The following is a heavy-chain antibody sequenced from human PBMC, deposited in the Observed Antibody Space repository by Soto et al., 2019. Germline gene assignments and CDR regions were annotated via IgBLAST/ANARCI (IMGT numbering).Heavy chain of an antibody. J-gene: IGHJ4*02. D-gene: IGHD5-18*01. CDR2: IYYSGST. Sequence: PSETLSLTCTVSGGSISSGGYYWSWIRQHPGKGLEWIGYIYYSGSTYYNPSLKSRVTISVDTSKNQFSLKLSSVTAADTAVYYCARVEYSYGYDYWGQGTLVTVSS. CDR1: GGSISSGGYY. V-gene: IGHV4-31*03. CDR3: ARVEYSYGYDY.